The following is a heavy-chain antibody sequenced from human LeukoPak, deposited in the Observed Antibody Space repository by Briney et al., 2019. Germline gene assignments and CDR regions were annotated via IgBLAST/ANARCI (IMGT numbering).Heavy chain of an antibody. D-gene: IGHD4-17*01. Sequence: SETLSLTCTVSDGSIGSRGYYWTWLRQHPGKGLEWMGYIFYSGAAYYNPALRSRITISLDTSQNQFSLRLISLTAADTAVYYWAGYGDDGTLGYCYLDAWGKGTMVTVSS. V-gene: IGHV4-31*03. CDR3: AGYGDDGTLGYCYLDA. CDR2: IFYSGAA. J-gene: IGHJ6*03. CDR1: DGSIGSRGYY.